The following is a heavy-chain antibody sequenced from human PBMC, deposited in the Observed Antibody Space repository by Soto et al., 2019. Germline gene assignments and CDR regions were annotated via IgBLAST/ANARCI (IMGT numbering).Heavy chain of an antibody. CDR1: GGTFSSYA. Sequence: SVQASCAASGGTFSSYAISWVRHAPGQGLEWMGGIIPIFGTANYAQKFQGRVTITADKSTSTAYMELSSLRSEDTAVYYCASGEQQQAYFFYVRGKRARVTVS. CDR3: ASGEQQQAYFFYV. J-gene: IGHJ1*01. D-gene: IGHD6-13*01. V-gene: IGHV1-69*06. CDR2: IIPIFGTA.